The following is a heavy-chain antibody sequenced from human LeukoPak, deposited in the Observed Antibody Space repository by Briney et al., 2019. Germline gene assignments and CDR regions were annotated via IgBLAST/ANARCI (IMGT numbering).Heavy chain of an antibody. CDR3: VKRAYSSGWYYFDY. V-gene: IGHV3-64D*09. CDR1: GFTFNRFS. CDR2: ISHNGQST. J-gene: IGHJ4*02. Sequence: GGSLRLSCSASGFTFNRFSMYWVRQAPGKGLEYVSAISHNGQSTYYADSVKDRFTISRDNAQNTLYLQMSSLRTEDTAVHYCVKRAYSSGWYYFDYWGLGVLVTVSS. D-gene: IGHD6-19*01.